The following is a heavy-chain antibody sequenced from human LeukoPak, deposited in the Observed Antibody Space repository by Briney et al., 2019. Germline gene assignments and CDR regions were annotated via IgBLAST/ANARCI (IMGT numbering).Heavy chain of an antibody. V-gene: IGHV1-2*02. CDR3: AREWYNWNDGYGAFDI. CDR2: INPNSGGT. J-gene: IGHJ3*02. CDR1: GYTFTGYY. Sequence: RASVKVSCKASGYTFTGYYMHWVRQAPGQGLEWMGWINPNSGGTNYAQKFQGRVTMTRDTSISTAYMELSRLRSDDTAVYYCAREWYNWNDGYGAFDIWGQGTMVTVSS. D-gene: IGHD1-20*01.